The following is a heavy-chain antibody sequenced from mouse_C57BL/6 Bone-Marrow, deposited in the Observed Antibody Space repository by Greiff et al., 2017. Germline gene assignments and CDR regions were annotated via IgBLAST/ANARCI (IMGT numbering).Heavy chain of an antibody. CDR3: ARPYYSNYWYFDV. CDR2: IYPGSGST. J-gene: IGHJ1*03. Sequence: VQLQQPGAELVKPGASVKMSCKASGYTFTSYWITWMKQRPGQGLEWIGDIYPGSGSTNYNEKFKSKATLTVDTSSSTAYMQLSSLTSEDSAVYYCARPYYSNYWYFDVWGTGTTVTVSS. D-gene: IGHD2-5*01. V-gene: IGHV1-55*01. CDR1: GYTFTSYW.